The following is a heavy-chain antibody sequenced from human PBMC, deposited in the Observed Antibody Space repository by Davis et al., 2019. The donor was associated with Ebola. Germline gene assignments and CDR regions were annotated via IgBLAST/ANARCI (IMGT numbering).Heavy chain of an antibody. CDR2: IYYSGST. Sequence: MPSETLSLTCTVSGGSISSSSYYWGWIRQPPGKGLEWIGYIYYSGSTNYNPSLKSRVTISVDTSKNQFSLKLSSVTAADTAVYYCARASIAAPWVLDYWGQGTLVTVSS. V-gene: IGHV4-61*05. D-gene: IGHD6-6*01. CDR1: GGSISSSSYY. CDR3: ARASIAAPWVLDY. J-gene: IGHJ4*02.